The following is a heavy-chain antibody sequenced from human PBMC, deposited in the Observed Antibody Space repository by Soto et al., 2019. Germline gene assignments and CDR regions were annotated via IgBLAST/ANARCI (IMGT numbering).Heavy chain of an antibody. Sequence: SETLSLTCAVYGGSFSGYYWSWIRQPPGKGLEWIGEINHSGSTNYNPSLKSRVTISVDTSKNQFSLKLSSVTAADTAVYYCARGRKNSFPNRRYCSGGSCYGGFDYWGQGTLVTVSS. V-gene: IGHV4-34*01. D-gene: IGHD2-15*01. CDR2: INHSGST. CDR1: GGSFSGYY. J-gene: IGHJ4*02. CDR3: ARGRKNSFPNRRYCSGGSCYGGFDY.